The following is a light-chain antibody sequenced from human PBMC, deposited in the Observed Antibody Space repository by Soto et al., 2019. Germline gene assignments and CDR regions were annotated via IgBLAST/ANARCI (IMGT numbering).Light chain of an antibody. CDR1: QDIRND. CDR3: LQDYNYPWT. CDR2: AAS. J-gene: IGKJ1*01. Sequence: AIQMTQSPSSLSASVGDRVTITCRASQDIRNDLGWYQEKPRQAPKLLIYAASNLQSGVPPRFSGSGSGTDFTLTISSMQPEDFATYYCLQDYNYPWTFGQGTKVEV. V-gene: IGKV1-6*01.